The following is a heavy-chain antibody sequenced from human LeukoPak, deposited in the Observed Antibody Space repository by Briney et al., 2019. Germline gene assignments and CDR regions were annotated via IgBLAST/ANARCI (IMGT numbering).Heavy chain of an antibody. J-gene: IGHJ4*02. CDR1: GFTFSSYW. CDR2: IWYDGSNK. V-gene: IGHV3-33*08. Sequence: HPGGSLRLSCAVSGFTFSSYWMHWVRQAPGKGLEWVAVIWYDGSNKYYADSVKGRFTISRDNAKNSLYLQMNSLRAEDTAVYYCARDWGFGESNFDYWGQGTLVTVSS. CDR3: ARDWGFGESNFDY. D-gene: IGHD3-10*01.